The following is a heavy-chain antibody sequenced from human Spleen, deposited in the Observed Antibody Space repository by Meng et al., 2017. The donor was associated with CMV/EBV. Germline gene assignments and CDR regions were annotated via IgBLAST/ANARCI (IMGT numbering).Heavy chain of an antibody. Sequence: PPQEVGPGPVKPSQTLSLTCTVSGGSISSGDYYWSWIRQPPGKGLEWIGYIYYSGSTYYNPSLKSRVTISVDTSKNQFSLKLSSVTAADTAVYYCARGRSGYYGGPYFDYWGQGTLVTVSS. CDR2: IYYSGST. V-gene: IGHV4-30-4*08. CDR1: GGSISSGDYY. CDR3: ARGRSGYYGGPYFDY. J-gene: IGHJ4*02. D-gene: IGHD3-22*01.